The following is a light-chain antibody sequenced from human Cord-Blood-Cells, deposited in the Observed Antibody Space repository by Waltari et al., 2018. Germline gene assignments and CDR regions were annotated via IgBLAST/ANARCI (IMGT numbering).Light chain of an antibody. V-gene: IGKV3-20*01. J-gene: IGKJ3*01. CDR1: QSVSSSY. Sequence: DIVLTQSPGTLSLSPGERATLSCRASQSVSSSYLAWYQQKPGQAPRLIIYGASSRATGIPDRFSGSVSVTDFTLTISRLGPEDFAVYYCQQYGSSPFTFGPGTKVDIK. CDR2: GAS. CDR3: QQYGSSPFT.